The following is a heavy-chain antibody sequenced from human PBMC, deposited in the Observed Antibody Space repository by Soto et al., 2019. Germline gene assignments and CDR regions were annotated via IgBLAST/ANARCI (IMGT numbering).Heavy chain of an antibody. CDR2: ISGSGRSS. J-gene: IGHJ4*02. D-gene: IGHD2-2*01. Sequence: DVQVLESGGGLVQPGGSLRLSCAASGFTFNTFAMNWVRQAPGKGLEWVSAISGSGRSSYYADSMKGRFTISRDNSKNMVYLKMESLRVDETAIYYCAKDHDTVFRPAVGADFWGQGTLVTVS. CDR3: AKDHDTVFRPAVGADF. V-gene: IGHV3-23*01. CDR1: GFTFNTFA.